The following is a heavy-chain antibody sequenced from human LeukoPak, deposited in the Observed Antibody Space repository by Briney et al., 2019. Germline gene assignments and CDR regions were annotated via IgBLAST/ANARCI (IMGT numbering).Heavy chain of an antibody. V-gene: IGHV3-7*01. J-gene: IGHJ6*02. CDR3: ARAGSSGWYYYYYGMDV. CDR1: GLTFSSYW. D-gene: IGHD6-19*01. CDR2: IKQDGSEK. Sequence: AGGSLRLSCAASGLTFSSYWMSWVRQAPGKGLEWVANIKQDGSEKYYVDSVKGRFTISRDNAKNSLYLQMNSLRAEDTAVYYCARAGSSGWYYYYYGMDVWGQGTTVTVSS.